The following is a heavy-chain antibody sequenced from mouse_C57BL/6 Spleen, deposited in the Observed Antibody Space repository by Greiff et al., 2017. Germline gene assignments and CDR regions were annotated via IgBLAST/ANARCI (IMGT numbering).Heavy chain of an antibody. CDR2: ISSGSSTI. Sequence: EVKLMESGGGLVKPGGSLKLSCAASGFTFSDYGMHWVRQAPEKGLEWVAYISSGSSTIYYADTVKGRFTISRDNAKNTLFLQMTSLRSEDTAMYYCARAYYYGSSRYFDVWGTGTTVTVSS. J-gene: IGHJ1*03. CDR1: GFTFSDYG. CDR3: ARAYYYGSSRYFDV. D-gene: IGHD1-1*01. V-gene: IGHV5-17*01.